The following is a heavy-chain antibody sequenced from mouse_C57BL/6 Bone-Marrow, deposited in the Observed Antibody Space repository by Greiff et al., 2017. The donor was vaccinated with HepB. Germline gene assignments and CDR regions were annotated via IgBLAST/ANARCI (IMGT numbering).Heavy chain of an antibody. CDR2: IDPETGGT. Sequence: QVQLKQSGAELVRPGASVTLSCEASGYTFTDYEMHWVKQTPVHGLEWIGAIDPETGGTAYNQKFKGKAILTADKSSSTAYMELRSLTSEDSAVYYCTVPPYYYAMDYWGQGTSVTVSS. CDR3: TVPPYYYAMDY. V-gene: IGHV1-15*01. J-gene: IGHJ4*01. CDR1: GYTFTDYE. D-gene: IGHD2-14*01.